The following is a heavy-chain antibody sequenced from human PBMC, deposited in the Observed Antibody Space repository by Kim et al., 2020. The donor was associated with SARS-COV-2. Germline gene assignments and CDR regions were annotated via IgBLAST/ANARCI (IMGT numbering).Heavy chain of an antibody. V-gene: IGHV3-23*03. Sequence: GGSLRLSCTASAFTLSTYAMSWVRQAPGKGLEWVSVIYSGGSRTDYADSVKGRFTISRDNSKNTLFLQMNSLRAEDTAVYYCAKDNRRAPGSDLVFDIWGQGTMVTVSS. D-gene: IGHD2-21*02. CDR2: IYSGGSRT. CDR3: AKDNRRAPGSDLVFDI. J-gene: IGHJ3*02. CDR1: AFTLSTYA.